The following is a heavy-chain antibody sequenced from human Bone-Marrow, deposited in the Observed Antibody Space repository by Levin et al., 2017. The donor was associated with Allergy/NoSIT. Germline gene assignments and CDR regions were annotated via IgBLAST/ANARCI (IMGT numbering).Heavy chain of an antibody. CDR3: ARGPSSSSYWYFDL. D-gene: IGHD6-6*01. J-gene: IGHJ2*01. CDR2: ISAYNGNT. V-gene: IGHV1-18*01. Sequence: GASVKVSCKASGYTFSNYGITWVRQAPGQGLEWMGWISAYNGNTNYAQNLQGRVTMTTDTSTSTAYMELSSLRSDDTAIYYCARGPSSSSYWYFDLWGRGTLVTVSS. CDR1: GYTFSNYG.